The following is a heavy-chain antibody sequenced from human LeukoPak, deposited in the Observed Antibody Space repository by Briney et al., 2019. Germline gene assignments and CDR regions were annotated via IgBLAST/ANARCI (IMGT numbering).Heavy chain of an antibody. V-gene: IGHV3-20*04. D-gene: IGHD2-15*01. CDR3: ARLGYCSGGSCYFDY. CDR1: GFTFDDYG. Sequence: RSGGSLRLSCAASGFTFDDYGMSWVRRAPGKGLEGVSGINWNGGSTGYADSVKGRFTISRDNAKNSLYLQMNSLRAEDTALYYCARLGYCSGGSCYFDYWGQGTLVTVSS. J-gene: IGHJ4*02. CDR2: INWNGGST.